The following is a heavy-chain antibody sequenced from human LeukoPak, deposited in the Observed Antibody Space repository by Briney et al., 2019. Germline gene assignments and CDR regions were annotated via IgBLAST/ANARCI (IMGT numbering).Heavy chain of an antibody. V-gene: IGHV1-18*01. CDR2: INTYNGNT. J-gene: IGHJ4*02. Sequence: GASVTVSCKTSGYRFTSYGISWVRQAPGQGLEWMGWINTYNGNTNYAQKFQGRVTMTTDTSASTAYMELRSLRSDDTALYYCARDIHRDGYMGYWGQGSLVTVSS. D-gene: IGHD5-24*01. CDR3: ARDIHRDGYMGY. CDR1: GYRFTSYG.